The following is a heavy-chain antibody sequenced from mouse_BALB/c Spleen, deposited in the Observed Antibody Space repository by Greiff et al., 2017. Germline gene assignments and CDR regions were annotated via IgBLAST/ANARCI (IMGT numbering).Heavy chain of an antibody. CDR2: ISSGGST. CDR3: ARDRSTMITTVAY. CDR1: GFTFSSYA. Sequence: EVKLVESGGGLVKPGGSLKLSCAASGFTFSSYAMSWVRQTPEKRLEWVASISSGGSTYYPDSVKGRFTISRDNARNILYLQMSSLRSEDTAMYYCARDRSTMITTVAYWGQGTLVTVSA. J-gene: IGHJ3*01. V-gene: IGHV5-6-5*01. D-gene: IGHD2-4*01.